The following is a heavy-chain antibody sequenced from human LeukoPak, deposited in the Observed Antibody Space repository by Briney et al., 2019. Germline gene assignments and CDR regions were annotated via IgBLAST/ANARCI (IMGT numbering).Heavy chain of an antibody. Sequence: SGGSLRLSCAASGFTFSNSAMNWVRQAPGKGLEWVSSISSSSSYIYYADSVKGRFTISRDNAKNSLYLQMNSLRAEDTAVYYCARGYSSSWHHYYYYMDVWGKGTTVTVSS. CDR2: ISSSSSYI. CDR3: ARGYSSSWHHYYYYMDV. D-gene: IGHD6-13*01. J-gene: IGHJ6*03. CDR1: GFTFSNSA. V-gene: IGHV3-21*01.